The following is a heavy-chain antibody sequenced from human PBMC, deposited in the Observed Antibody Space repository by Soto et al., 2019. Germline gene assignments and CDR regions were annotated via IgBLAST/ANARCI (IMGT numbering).Heavy chain of an antibody. D-gene: IGHD2-15*01. V-gene: IGHV5-51*01. CDR3: ARHYCSGGSCYSYYYYYGMDV. CDR1: GYSFTSYW. CDR2: IYPGDSDT. J-gene: IGHJ6*02. Sequence: GESLKISCKGSGYSFTSYWIGWVRQMPGEGLEWMGIIYPGDSDTRYSPSFQGQVTISADKSISTAYLQWSSLKASDTAMYYCARHYCSGGSCYSYYYYYGMDVWGQGXTVTVYS.